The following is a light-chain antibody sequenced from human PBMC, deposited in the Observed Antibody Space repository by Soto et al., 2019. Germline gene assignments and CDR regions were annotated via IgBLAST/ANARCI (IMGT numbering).Light chain of an antibody. J-gene: IGLJ2*01. V-gene: IGLV1-47*01. CDR3: AAWDDSLSGVL. CDR1: GSNIGVNY. CDR2: RNN. Sequence: QSVLTQPPSASGTPGQRVTISCSGSGSNIGVNYVYWYQQFPGTAPKLLIYRNNQRPSGVPDRFSGSKSGTSVSLAISGLRSEDEADYYCAAWDDSLSGVLFXGGTQMTVL.